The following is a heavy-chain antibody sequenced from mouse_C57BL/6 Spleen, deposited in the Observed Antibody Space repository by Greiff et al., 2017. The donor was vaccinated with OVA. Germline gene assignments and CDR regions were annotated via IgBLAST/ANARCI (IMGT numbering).Heavy chain of an antibody. Sequence: QVQLQQPRAELVKPGASVKLSCKASGYTFTSYWMHWVKQRPGQGLEWIGMIHPNSGSTNYNEKFKSKATLTVDKSSSTAYMQLSSLTSEDSAVYYCARGSSGYDAMDYWGQGTSVTVSS. CDR1: GYTFTSYW. CDR2: IHPNSGST. CDR3: ARGSSGYDAMDY. J-gene: IGHJ4*01. D-gene: IGHD3-2*02. V-gene: IGHV1-64*01.